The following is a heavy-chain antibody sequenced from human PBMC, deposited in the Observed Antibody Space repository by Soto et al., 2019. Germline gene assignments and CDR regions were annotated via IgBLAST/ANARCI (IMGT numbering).Heavy chain of an antibody. CDR3: ARQDTAMADAFDI. D-gene: IGHD5-18*01. CDR1: GYSFTSYW. CDR2: IDPSDSYT. Sequence: PGESLKISCKGSGYSFTSYWISWVRQMPGKGLEWMGRIDPSDSYTNYSPSFQGHVTISADKSISTAYLQWSSLKASDTAMYYCARQDTAMADAFDIWGQGTMVTVSS. J-gene: IGHJ3*02. V-gene: IGHV5-10-1*01.